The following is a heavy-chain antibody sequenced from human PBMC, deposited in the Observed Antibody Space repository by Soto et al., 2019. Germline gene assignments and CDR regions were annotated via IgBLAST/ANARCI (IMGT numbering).Heavy chain of an antibody. V-gene: IGHV1-18*01. CDR3: ARVGGGSYWAGSRYYYGMDV. Sequence: QVQLVQSGAEVKKPGASVKDSCKASGYTFTSYGISWVRQAPGQGLEWMGWISAYNGNTNYAQKLQGRVTMTTDTPTSSAYMELRSLSSDDTGVYYCARVGGGSYWAGSRYYYGMDVWGQGTTVTVSS. CDR1: GYTFTSYG. CDR2: ISAYNGNT. J-gene: IGHJ6*02. D-gene: IGHD1-26*01.